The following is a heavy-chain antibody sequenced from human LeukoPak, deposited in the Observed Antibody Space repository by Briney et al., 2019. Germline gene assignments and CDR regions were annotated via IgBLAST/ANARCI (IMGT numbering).Heavy chain of an antibody. CDR3: ASVRMVGGFNCFHP. Sequence: SETLSLTCTVSGVSISNYYWSWIRHPAGKGLKQIRRIHTSGTTHHTPSLESRVTVSVDTPKHQLPPQLSSVTAADTAVYYCASVRMVGGFNCFHPWGQGTLVTVPS. CDR2: IHTSGTT. J-gene: IGHJ5*02. D-gene: IGHD3-10*01. V-gene: IGHV4-4*07. CDR1: GVSISNYY.